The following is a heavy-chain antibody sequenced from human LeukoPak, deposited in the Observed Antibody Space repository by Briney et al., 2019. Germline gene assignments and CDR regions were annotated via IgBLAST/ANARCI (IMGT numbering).Heavy chain of an antibody. Sequence: PGGSLRLSCAASGFTFSSYSMNWVRQAPGKGLEWVSTINENARNTHYADSVQGRFTISRDNSKNTLLLQMNSLRVDDTALYYCTKGDGGWYPIDYWGQGTLVIVSS. CDR1: GFTFSSYS. CDR2: INENARNT. CDR3: TKGDGGWYPIDY. J-gene: IGHJ4*02. V-gene: IGHV3-23*01. D-gene: IGHD6-19*01.